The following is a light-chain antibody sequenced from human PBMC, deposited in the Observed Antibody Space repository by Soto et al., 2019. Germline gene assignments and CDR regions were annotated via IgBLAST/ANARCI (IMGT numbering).Light chain of an antibody. CDR2: GVT. CDR3: SSYTSRDALAI. V-gene: IGLV2-14*03. J-gene: IGLJ1*01. CDR1: SSDIGGYNF. Sequence: QSALTQPASVSGSPGQSITISCTGSSSDIGGYNFFSWYQHYPGKAPQLMIYGVTNRPSGVSNRFSGSKSGNTASLTIAGLRAEDEADYYCSSYTSRDALAIFGPGTKVTVL.